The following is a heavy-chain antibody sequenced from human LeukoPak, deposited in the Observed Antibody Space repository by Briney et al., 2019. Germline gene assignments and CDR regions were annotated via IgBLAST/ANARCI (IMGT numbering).Heavy chain of an antibody. CDR3: ARDRGAVVAAHAFDI. CDR2: IRSKANNYAT. V-gene: IGHV3-73*01. J-gene: IGHJ3*02. Sequence: PGGSLRLSCAASGFTFSGSTIHWVRQASGKGLEWVGRIRSKANNYATAYGASVKGRFTISRDDSKNTAYLQMNSLRAEDTAVYYCARDRGAVVAAHAFDIWGQGTMVTVSS. D-gene: IGHD2-15*01. CDR1: GFTFSGST.